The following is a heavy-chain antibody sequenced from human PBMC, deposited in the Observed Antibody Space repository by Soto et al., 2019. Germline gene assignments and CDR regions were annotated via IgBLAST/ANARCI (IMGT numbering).Heavy chain of an antibody. V-gene: IGHV3-23*01. CDR3: AKDRYLDHDSRGYLFDN. J-gene: IGHJ4*02. Sequence: EVQLLESGGDLIQPGGSLRLSCAASGFTFNIYAMTWVRQAPGKGLEWVSAISRYGGITYYADSVEGRFSISRDNSKTTLYLQMNSLRAEDTAVYYCAKDRYLDHDSRGYLFDNWGQGTLVTVSS. D-gene: IGHD3-22*01. CDR1: GFTFNIYA. CDR2: ISRYGGIT.